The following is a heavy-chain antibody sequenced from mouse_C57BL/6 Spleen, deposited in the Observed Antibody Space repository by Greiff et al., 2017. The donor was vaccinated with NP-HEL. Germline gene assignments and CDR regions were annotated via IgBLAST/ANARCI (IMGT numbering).Heavy chain of an antibody. J-gene: IGHJ1*03. D-gene: IGHD1-1*01. V-gene: IGHV14-1*01. CDR2: IDPEDGDT. CDR1: GFNIKDYY. Sequence: EVQLQQSGAELVRPGASVKLSCTASGFNIKDYYMHWVKQRPEQGLEWIGRIDPEDGDTEYAPKFQGKATMTADTSSNTAYLQLSSLTSEDTAVYYCTTIYYYGSGYWYFDVWGTGTTFNVAS. CDR3: TTIYYYGSGYWYFDV.